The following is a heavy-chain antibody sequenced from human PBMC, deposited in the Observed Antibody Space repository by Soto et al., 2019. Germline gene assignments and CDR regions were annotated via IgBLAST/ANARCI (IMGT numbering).Heavy chain of an antibody. J-gene: IGHJ4*01. Sequence: SQTLSLTCAISGDSVSSKSATWNWIRQSPSRGLEWLGRTYYKSKWYNDYEVSVESRITINPDTSKNQFSLQLNSVTPEDAAVHYSTILHGITVAVQRLDYWGPPTLVTVSS. D-gene: IGHD6-19*01. V-gene: IGHV6-1*01. CDR2: TYYKSKWYN. CDR1: GDSVSSKSAT. CDR3: TILHGITVAVQRLDY.